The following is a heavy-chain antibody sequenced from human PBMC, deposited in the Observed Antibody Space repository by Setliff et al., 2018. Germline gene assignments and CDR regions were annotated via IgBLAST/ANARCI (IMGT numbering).Heavy chain of an antibody. D-gene: IGHD5-12*01. CDR1: GGSISNSTFY. CDR2: INYYGSVFDDGTTYST. CDR3: ARNPDFLQYSFDL. V-gene: IGHV4-39*07. J-gene: IGHJ2*01. Sequence: SETLSLTCTVSGGSISNSTFYWGWIRQPPGKGLEWIGSINYYGSVFDDGTTYSTYYNPSLKSRATISIDTSKSQFSLKLSSMTAADTALYYCARNPDFLQYSFDLWGRGTLVTVSS.